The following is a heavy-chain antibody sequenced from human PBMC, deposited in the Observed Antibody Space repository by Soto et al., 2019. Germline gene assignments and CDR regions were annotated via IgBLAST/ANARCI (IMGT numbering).Heavy chain of an antibody. CDR3: AKDRGDYHDSRGYYPLFGY. D-gene: IGHD3-22*01. V-gene: IGHV3-23*01. CDR1: GFTLNNYA. J-gene: IGHJ4*02. Sequence: GGSLRLSWAASGFTLNNYAMSWVRQAPEELRGWVSAIRGRGGSTYYADSVQGLFTISRDNSKNTMYLQMNSLRAEDTDVYYGAKDRGDYHDSRGYYPLFGYWGQGTLVTVSS. CDR2: IRGRGGST.